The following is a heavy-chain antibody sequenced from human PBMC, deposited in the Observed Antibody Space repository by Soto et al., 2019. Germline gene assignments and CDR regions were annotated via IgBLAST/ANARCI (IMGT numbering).Heavy chain of an antibody. CDR3: ARDMGVRGVIITALDY. Sequence: GGSLRLSCAASGFTFSSYSMNWVRQAPGKGLEWVSSISSSSSYIYYADSVKGRFTISRDNAKNSLYLQMNSLRAEDTAVYYCARDMGVRGVIITALDYWGQGTLVTVSS. D-gene: IGHD3-10*01. V-gene: IGHV3-21*01. CDR1: GFTFSSYS. CDR2: ISSSSSYI. J-gene: IGHJ4*02.